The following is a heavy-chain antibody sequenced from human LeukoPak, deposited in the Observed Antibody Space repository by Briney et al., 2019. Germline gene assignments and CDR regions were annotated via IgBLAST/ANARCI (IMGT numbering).Heavy chain of an antibody. V-gene: IGHV4-30-4*01. CDR1: GGSISSGDYY. J-gene: IGHJ3*02. D-gene: IGHD3-22*01. CDR3: ARTMRDYDSSGYYYLDAFDI. Sequence: PSQTLSLTCTVSGGSISSGDYYWSWIRHPPGQGLEGIGYICYSGSTYYSPSLKSRVTISVDTSKNQFSLKLSSVTAADTAVYYCARTMRDYDSSGYYYLDAFDIWGQGTMVTVSS. CDR2: ICYSGST.